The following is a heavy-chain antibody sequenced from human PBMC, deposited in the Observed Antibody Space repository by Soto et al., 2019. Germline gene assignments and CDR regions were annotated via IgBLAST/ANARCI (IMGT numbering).Heavy chain of an antibody. D-gene: IGHD3-3*01. J-gene: IGHJ4*02. CDR3: ARTYYDFAHGWGYFDY. V-gene: IGHV3-21*01. CDR1: GFTFSSYS. Sequence: GGSLRLSCAASGFTFSSYSMNWVRQAPGKGLEWVSSISSSSSYIYYADSVKGCFTISRDNAKNSLYLQMNSLRAEDTAVYYCARTYYDFAHGWGYFDYWGQGTLVTVSS. CDR2: ISSSSSYI.